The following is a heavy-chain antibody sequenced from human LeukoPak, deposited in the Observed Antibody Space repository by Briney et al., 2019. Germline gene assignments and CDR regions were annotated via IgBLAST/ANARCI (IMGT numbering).Heavy chain of an antibody. Sequence: SETLSLTCTVSGGSISSYYWSWIRQPPGKGLEWIGYIYYSGSTNYNPSLKSRVTISVDTSKNQFSLKLSSVTAADTAVYYCARGRYSSSWYGWLDPWGQGTLVTVSS. V-gene: IGHV4-59*01. CDR1: GGSISSYY. CDR2: IYYSGST. CDR3: ARGRYSSSWYGWLDP. D-gene: IGHD6-13*01. J-gene: IGHJ5*02.